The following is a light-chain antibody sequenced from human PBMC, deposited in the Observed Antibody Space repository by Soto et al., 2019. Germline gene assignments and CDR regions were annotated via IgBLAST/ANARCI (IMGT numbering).Light chain of an antibody. J-gene: IGKJ5*01. Sequence: EIVLTQSPGTLSLSPGERATLSCRASQSVSSNYLAWYQQKPGQAPRVLLYVASSRATGIPHRFSGSGSGTDFTLTLSRLEPEDFAVYYCLQYGSSPVTFGQGTRLEIK. CDR1: QSVSSNY. V-gene: IGKV3-20*01. CDR2: VAS. CDR3: LQYGSSPVT.